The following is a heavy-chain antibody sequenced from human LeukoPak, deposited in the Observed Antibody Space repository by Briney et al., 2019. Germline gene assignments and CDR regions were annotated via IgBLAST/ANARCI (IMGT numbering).Heavy chain of an antibody. CDR1: GYTFTGYY. J-gene: IGHJ4*02. CDR3: ARLRFLEWLLDY. D-gene: IGHD3-3*01. CDR2: INPSGGST. Sequence: ASVKVSCKASGYTFTGYYMHWVRQAPGQGLEWMGIINPSGGSTSYAQKFQGRVTMTRDTSISTAYMELSRLRSDDTAVYYCARLRFLEWLLDYWGQGTLVTVSS. V-gene: IGHV1-46*01.